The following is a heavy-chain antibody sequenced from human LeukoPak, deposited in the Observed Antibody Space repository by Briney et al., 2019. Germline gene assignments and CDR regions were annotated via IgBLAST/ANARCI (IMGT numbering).Heavy chain of an antibody. CDR3: ATVSDSSGYYYANDY. Sequence: GGSLRLSCAASGFTFSSYSMNWVRQAPGKGLEWVSSISSSSSYIYYADSVKGRFTISRDNAKNSLYLQMNSLRAEDTAVYYCATVSDSSGYYYANDYWAQGTLVTVSS. CDR2: ISSSSSYI. CDR1: GFTFSSYS. V-gene: IGHV3-21*01. J-gene: IGHJ4*02. D-gene: IGHD3-22*01.